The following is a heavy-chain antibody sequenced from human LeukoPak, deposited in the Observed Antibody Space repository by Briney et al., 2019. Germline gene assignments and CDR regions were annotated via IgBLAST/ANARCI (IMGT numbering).Heavy chain of an antibody. D-gene: IGHD3-22*01. CDR3: AKEPYDGGGYYFAYFDY. Sequence: GGSLRLSCAASGFTFNNAWMTWVRQAPGKGLEWVAIISYDGSLKYYADSVKGRFTISRDNSKNTLYLQITDLGVGDPALYYCAKEPYDGGGYYFAYFDYWGQGTLVTVSA. CDR1: GFTFNNAW. CDR2: ISYDGSLK. V-gene: IGHV3-30*18. J-gene: IGHJ4*02.